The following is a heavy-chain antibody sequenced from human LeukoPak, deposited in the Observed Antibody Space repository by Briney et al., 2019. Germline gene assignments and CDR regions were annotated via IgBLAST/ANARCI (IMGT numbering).Heavy chain of an antibody. Sequence: SKTLSLTCTVSGGSISSSSYYWGWIRQPPGKGLEWIGSIYYSGSTYYNPSLKSRVTISVDTSKNQFSLKLSSVTAADTAVYYCAGGSYPYYFDYWGQGTLVTVSS. CDR1: GGSISSSSYY. D-gene: IGHD1-26*01. V-gene: IGHV4-39*01. J-gene: IGHJ4*02. CDR3: AGGSYPYYFDY. CDR2: IYYSGST.